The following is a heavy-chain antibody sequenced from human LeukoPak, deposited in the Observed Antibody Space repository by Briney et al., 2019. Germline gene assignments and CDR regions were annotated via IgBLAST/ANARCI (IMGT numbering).Heavy chain of an antibody. J-gene: IGHJ4*02. CDR1: GYTFTGYF. V-gene: IGHV1-2*02. CDR3: ARSGFSHGFYLDF. CDR2: IDPPSGAT. Sequence: ASVKVSCKASGYTFTGYFIHWLRQAPGQGLEWMGWIDPPSGATNSAQKFQDRGTMTRDRSIGTAYMEMRGLNSDDTAVSYCARSGFSHGFYLDFRGQGTLVPVSS. D-gene: IGHD1-26*01.